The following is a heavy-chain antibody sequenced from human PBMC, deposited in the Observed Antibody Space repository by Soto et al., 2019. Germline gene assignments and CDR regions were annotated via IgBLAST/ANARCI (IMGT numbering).Heavy chain of an antibody. D-gene: IGHD6-13*01. CDR1: GGTFSSYA. J-gene: IGHJ6*02. Sequence: ASVEVSCKASGGTFSSYAISWVRQAPGQGLEWMGGIIPIFGTANYAQKFQGRVTITADESTSTAYMELSSLRSEDTAVYYCARDQVAAAGKLRETDYYYYYGMDVWGQGTTVTVSS. V-gene: IGHV1-69*13. CDR2: IIPIFGTA. CDR3: ARDQVAAAGKLRETDYYYYYGMDV.